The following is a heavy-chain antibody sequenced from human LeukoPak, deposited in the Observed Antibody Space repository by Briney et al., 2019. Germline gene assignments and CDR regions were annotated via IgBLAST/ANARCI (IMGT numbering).Heavy chain of an antibody. V-gene: IGHV4-38-2*02. CDR3: ARDSFWSGYYYYYMDV. CDR2: IYHSGST. CDR1: GYSISSGYY. Sequence: SETLSLTCTVSGYSISSGYYWGWIRQPPGKGLEWIGSIYHSGSTYYNPSLKSRVTMSVDTSKYQFSLKLSSVTAADTAVYYCARDSFWSGYYYYYMDVWGKGTTVTVSS. J-gene: IGHJ6*03. D-gene: IGHD3-3*01.